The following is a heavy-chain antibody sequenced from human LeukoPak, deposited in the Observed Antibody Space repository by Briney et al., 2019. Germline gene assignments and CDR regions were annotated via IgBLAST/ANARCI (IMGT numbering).Heavy chain of an antibody. J-gene: IGHJ2*01. CDR2: LYSGGNA. Sequence: PGGSLRLSCAASGFTVSSNYMGWVLQAPGKGLEWVSVLYSGGNAYYADSVKGRFTVSRDNSKNTLYLQMNSLRAEDTAVYYCATSPATGNIYFDLWGRGTLVTVSS. D-gene: IGHD6-13*01. CDR1: GFTVSSNY. V-gene: IGHV3-66*01. CDR3: ATSPATGNIYFDL.